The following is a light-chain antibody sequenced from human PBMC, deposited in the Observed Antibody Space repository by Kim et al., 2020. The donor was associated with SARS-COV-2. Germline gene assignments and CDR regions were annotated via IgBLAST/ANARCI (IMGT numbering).Light chain of an antibody. V-gene: IGKV3-20*01. CDR2: GAS. CDR1: QSVSSSY. CDR3: QQYGSSPRYS. Sequence: SPGEGDTLSCRASQSVSSSYLAWYQQKPGQAPRLLIYGASSRATGIPDRFSGSGSGTDFTLTISRLEPEDFAVYYCQQYGSSPRYSFGQGTKLEI. J-gene: IGKJ2*03.